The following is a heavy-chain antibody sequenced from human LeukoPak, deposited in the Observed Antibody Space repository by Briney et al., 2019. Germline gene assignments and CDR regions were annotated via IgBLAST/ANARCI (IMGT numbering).Heavy chain of an antibody. Sequence: GGSLRLSCAASGFTFDDYAMQWVRQAPGKGLEWVSGISWNSGSIGYADSVKGRFTISRDNAKNSLYLQMNSLRAEDTALYYCAKDRASIAVLYYFDYWGQGTLVTVSS. CDR3: AKDRASIAVLYYFDY. CDR1: GFTFDDYA. CDR2: ISWNSGSI. D-gene: IGHD6-6*01. V-gene: IGHV3-9*01. J-gene: IGHJ4*02.